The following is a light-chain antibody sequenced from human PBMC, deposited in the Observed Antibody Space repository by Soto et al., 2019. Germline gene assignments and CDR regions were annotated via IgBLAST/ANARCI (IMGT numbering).Light chain of an antibody. CDR3: QQYSHYSRT. CDR1: QSVDTW. J-gene: IGKJ1*01. Sequence: IQLTQAPSSLSASVGDRVTITCRASQSVDTWLAWYQQKPGKAPNLLISRASTLKSGIPSRFSGSGSGTEFTLTINSLHPDDFATYYCQQYSHYSRTFGQGTKVEI. CDR2: RAS. V-gene: IGKV1-5*03.